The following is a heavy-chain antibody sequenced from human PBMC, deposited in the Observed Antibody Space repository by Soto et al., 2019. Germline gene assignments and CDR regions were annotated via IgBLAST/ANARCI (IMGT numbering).Heavy chain of an antibody. CDR2: IYYSGST. J-gene: IGHJ4*02. CDR3: ATYGSGTDKPTTFDY. V-gene: IGHV4-31*03. CDR1: GGSISSGDYY. D-gene: IGHD3-10*01. Sequence: QVQLQESGPGLVKPSQTLSLTCTVSGGSISSGDYYWSWIRQHPGKGLEWIGYIYYSGSTYYNPSLKRRVTISVDTSKNQFSLRLSSVTAADTAVYYCATYGSGTDKPTTFDYWGQGTLVTVSS.